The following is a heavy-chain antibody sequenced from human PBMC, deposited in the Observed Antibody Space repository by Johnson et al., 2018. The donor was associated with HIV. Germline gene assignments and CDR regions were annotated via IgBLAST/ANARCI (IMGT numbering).Heavy chain of an antibody. V-gene: IGHV3-25*05. D-gene: IGHD3-10*01. Sequence: MQLVESGGGLAKPAWSPRLSCAASQFIFSNYYMNCVRQAPGNGLELVGQLNPNGDSTSLIDSGKDRFNSSRDNAKNSLYLQMNSLRAEDTAVYYCARDRLWFGESDAFDIWGQGTMVTVSS. CDR2: NPNGDST. CDR3: ARDRLWFGESDAFDI. CDR1: QFIFSNYY. J-gene: IGHJ3*02.